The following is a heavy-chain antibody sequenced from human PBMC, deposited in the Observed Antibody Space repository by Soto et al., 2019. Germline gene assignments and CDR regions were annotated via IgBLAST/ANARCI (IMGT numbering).Heavy chain of an antibody. V-gene: IGHV3-48*02. J-gene: IGHJ4*02. Sequence: GGALRLSCAAPGFTFRSYNMNWGRQAPGEGLEWGSYISSSSSTIYYADSVKGRFTISRDNAKNTLYLQMNSLRDEDTAVYYCAKDQVNSYGYTSFDYWGQGTLVTVSS. CDR1: GFTFRSYN. CDR3: AKDQVNSYGYTSFDY. CDR2: ISSSSSTI. D-gene: IGHD5-18*01.